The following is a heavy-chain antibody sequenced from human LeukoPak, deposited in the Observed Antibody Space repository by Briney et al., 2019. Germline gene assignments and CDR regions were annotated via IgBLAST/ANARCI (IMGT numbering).Heavy chain of an antibody. D-gene: IGHD6-13*01. J-gene: IGHJ6*02. Sequence: PGGSLRLSCAASGFTFSTYGMHWVRQAPGKGLEWVAVISYDGSNKYYADSVKGRFTISRDNSKNTLYLQMNSLRAEDTAVYYCAKDRGWRVTAAGPAYYYYYGMDVWGQGTTVTVSS. CDR2: ISYDGSNK. CDR3: AKDRGWRVTAAGPAYYYYYGMDV. CDR1: GFTFSTYG. V-gene: IGHV3-30*18.